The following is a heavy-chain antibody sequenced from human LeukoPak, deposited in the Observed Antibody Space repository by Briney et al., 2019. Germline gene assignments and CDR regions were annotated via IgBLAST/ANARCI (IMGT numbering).Heavy chain of an antibody. CDR1: GGSFSGYY. D-gene: IGHD2-15*01. CDR3: ARAEVVVAATPGGWFDP. CDR2: INHSGST. J-gene: IGHJ5*02. Sequence: SETLSLTCAVYGGSFSGYYWSWIRQPPGKGLEWIGEINHSGSTNYNPSLKSRVTISVDTSKNQFSLKLSSVTAADTAVYYCARAEVVVAATPGGWFDPWGQGTLVTVSS. V-gene: IGHV4-34*01.